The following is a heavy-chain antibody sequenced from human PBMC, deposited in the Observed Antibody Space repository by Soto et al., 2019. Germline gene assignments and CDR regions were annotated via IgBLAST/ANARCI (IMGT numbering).Heavy chain of an antibody. Sequence: GESLKISCKGSGYSFTSYWIGWVRQMPGKGLEWMGIIYPGDSDTRYSPSFQGQVTISADKSISTAYLQWSSLKASDTAMYYCARHITVRMMGSAFDIWGQGTMVTV. CDR3: ARHITVRMMGSAFDI. D-gene: IGHD3-10*01. V-gene: IGHV5-51*01. CDR1: GYSFTSYW. CDR2: IYPGDSDT. J-gene: IGHJ3*02.